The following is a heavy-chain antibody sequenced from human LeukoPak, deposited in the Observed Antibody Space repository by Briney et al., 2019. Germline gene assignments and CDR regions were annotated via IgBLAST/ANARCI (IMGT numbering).Heavy chain of an antibody. Sequence: ASVNVSFKASGYTFTGYYMHWVRQAPGQGLEWMGWINPNSGGTNYAQKFQGRVTMTRDTSISKAYMELTRLRSDDTAVYYCARDSGWYSSTNYFDYWGQGTMVTVSS. CDR1: GYTFTGYY. J-gene: IGHJ4*02. CDR2: INPNSGGT. V-gene: IGHV1-2*02. CDR3: ARDSGWYSSTNYFDY. D-gene: IGHD6-19*01.